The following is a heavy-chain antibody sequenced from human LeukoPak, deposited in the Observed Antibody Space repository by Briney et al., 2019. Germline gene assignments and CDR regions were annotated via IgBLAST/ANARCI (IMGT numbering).Heavy chain of an antibody. CDR3: ARDFRSSSYLDY. Sequence: SETLSLTCTVSGGSISSGSYYWSWIRQPAGKGLEWIGRIYTSGSTNYNPSLKSRVTISLDTSKNQFSLKLSSVTAADTAVYYCARDFRSSSYLDYWGQGTLVTVSS. J-gene: IGHJ4*02. CDR2: IYTSGST. V-gene: IGHV4-61*02. CDR1: GGSISSGSYY. D-gene: IGHD6-13*01.